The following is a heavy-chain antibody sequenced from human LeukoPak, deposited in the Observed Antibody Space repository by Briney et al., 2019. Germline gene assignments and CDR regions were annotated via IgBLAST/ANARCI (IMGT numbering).Heavy chain of an antibody. V-gene: IGHV3-15*01. Sequence: PGGSLRLSCAASGFTFSIAWMSWVRQAPGKGLEWLGQIKKKTDGATTSYAAPVKGRFTISRDDSKNTLYLQMNSLKTEDTAVYYCTTEDYYYGSGSYYIGRDAFDIWGQGTMVTVSS. J-gene: IGHJ3*02. D-gene: IGHD3-10*01. CDR2: IKKKTDGATT. CDR3: TTEDYYYGSGSYYIGRDAFDI. CDR1: GFTFSIAW.